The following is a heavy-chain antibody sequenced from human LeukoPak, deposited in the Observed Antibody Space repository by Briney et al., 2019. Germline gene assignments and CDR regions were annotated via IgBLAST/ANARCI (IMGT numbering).Heavy chain of an antibody. D-gene: IGHD5-24*01. Sequence: ASVKVSCKASGYMFTGYYMHWVRQAPGQGLEWMGWINPNNGGTHYAQKFQGRVTMTLDTSISTGDMVLSSLRSDDTAVYYCARVGGGYNYHFDYWGQGTPVTVSS. CDR2: INPNNGGT. J-gene: IGHJ4*02. V-gene: IGHV1-2*02. CDR1: GYMFTGYY. CDR3: ARVGGGYNYHFDY.